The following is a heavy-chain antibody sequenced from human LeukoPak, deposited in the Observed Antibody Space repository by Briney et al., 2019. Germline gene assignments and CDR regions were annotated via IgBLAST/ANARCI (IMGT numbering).Heavy chain of an antibody. CDR3: ATDFQWRGGDF. D-gene: IGHD6-19*01. CDR2: LESRNDGGAS. CDR1: GFPFTNAW. Sequence: GGSLRLSCTVSGFPFTNAWLTWVRQAPGKGLEWVGRLESRNDGGASEYAAPVRDRFTFSRDDSKNTFYLQMSRLKTEDTAVYFCATDFQWRGGDFWGQGTLVTVSS. V-gene: IGHV3-15*07. J-gene: IGHJ4*02.